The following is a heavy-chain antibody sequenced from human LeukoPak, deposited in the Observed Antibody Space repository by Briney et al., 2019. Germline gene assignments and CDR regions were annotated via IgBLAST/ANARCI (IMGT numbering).Heavy chain of an antibody. D-gene: IGHD6-13*01. Sequence: ASVKVSCKASGYTFTSYDINWVRQATGQGLEWMGWMNPNNGNTGYAQKFQGRVTMTRNTSISTAYMELRSLRSDDTAVYYCARERDIAATQSGAFDIWGQGTMVTVSS. CDR1: GYTFTSYD. J-gene: IGHJ3*02. CDR3: ARERDIAATQSGAFDI. CDR2: MNPNNGNT. V-gene: IGHV1-8*01.